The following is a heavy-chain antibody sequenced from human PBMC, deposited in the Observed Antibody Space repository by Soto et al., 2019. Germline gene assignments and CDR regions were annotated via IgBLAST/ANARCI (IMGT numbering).Heavy chain of an antibody. J-gene: IGHJ4*02. D-gene: IGHD3-10*01. CDR1: GFTFSSYA. V-gene: IGHV3-64*01. CDR2: ISSNGGST. CDR3: AKDLPRLLWFGELLDY. Sequence: PGGSLRLSCAASGFTFSSYAMHWVRQAPGKGLEYVSAISSNGGSTYYANSVKGRFTISRDNSKNTLYLQMSSLRAEDTAVYYCAKDLPRLLWFGELLDYWGQGTLVTVSS.